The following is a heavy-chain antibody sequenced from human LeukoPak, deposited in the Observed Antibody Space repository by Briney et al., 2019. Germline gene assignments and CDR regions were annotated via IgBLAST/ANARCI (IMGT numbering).Heavy chain of an antibody. D-gene: IGHD2-15*01. Sequence: GGSLRLSCVTSGFTFSSYAMSWVRQAPGKGLEWVSAISGSGGSTYYADSVKGRFTISRDNSKNTLYLQMNGLKTEDTAVYYCNRYCSGGSCDYWGQGTLVTVSS. CDR2: ISGSGGST. J-gene: IGHJ4*02. CDR3: NRYCSGGSCDY. V-gene: IGHV3-23*01. CDR1: GFTFSSYA.